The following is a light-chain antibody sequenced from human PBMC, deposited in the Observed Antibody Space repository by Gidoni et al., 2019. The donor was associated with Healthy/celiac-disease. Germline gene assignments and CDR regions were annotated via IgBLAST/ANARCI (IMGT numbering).Light chain of an antibody. CDR1: KLGDKY. CDR3: QAWDSSTTVV. Sequence: SYAMTQPPSVSVSPGHSASITCSEDKLGDKYACCYQQKPGQSPVLVIYHDSKRPSGIPERFSGSNTGNTATLTISGTQAMDEADYYCQAWDSSTTVVFGGGTKLTVL. CDR2: HDS. J-gene: IGLJ2*01. V-gene: IGLV3-1*01.